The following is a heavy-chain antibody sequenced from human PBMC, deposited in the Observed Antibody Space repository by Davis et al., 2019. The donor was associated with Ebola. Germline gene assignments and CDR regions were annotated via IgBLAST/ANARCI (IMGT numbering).Heavy chain of an antibody. J-gene: IGHJ4*02. V-gene: IGHV3-30*02. CDR3: AKDGPVPNYYHSSGYSLAIDH. Sequence: GESLKISCAASGFIFSGYGMHWVRQAPGKGLEWVSLIWWHGSNEEYADSVNGRFTISRDNSRNTLYLQMSTLRLEDTALYYCAKDGPVPNYYHSSGYSLAIDHWGRGTVVTVSS. CDR2: IWWHGSNE. D-gene: IGHD3-22*01. CDR1: GFIFSGYG.